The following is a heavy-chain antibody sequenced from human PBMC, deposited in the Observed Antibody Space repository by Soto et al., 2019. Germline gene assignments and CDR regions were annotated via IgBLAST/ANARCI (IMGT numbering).Heavy chain of an antibody. J-gene: IGHJ4*02. CDR1: GFTFTTAW. CDR2: IKSKTDGGTP. Sequence: GGSLRLSCAASGFTFTTAWINWVRQAPGKGREWVGRIKSKTDGGTPDFAAPVRGRFAISRDDSKNTLYLQMNSLKTEDTAVYYCTTARITIFGVVIIDKALAYWGQGTLVTVSS. V-gene: IGHV3-15*07. D-gene: IGHD3-3*01. CDR3: TTARITIFGVVIIDKALAY.